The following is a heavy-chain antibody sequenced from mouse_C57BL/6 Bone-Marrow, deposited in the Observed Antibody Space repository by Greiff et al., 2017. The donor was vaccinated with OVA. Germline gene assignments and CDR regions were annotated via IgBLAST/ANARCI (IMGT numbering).Heavy chain of an antibody. V-gene: IGHV1-81*01. CDR1: GYTFTSYG. D-gene: IGHD1-1*01. CDR2: IYPRSGNT. Sequence: VQLQQSGAELARPGASVKLSCKASGYTFTSYGISWVKQRTGQGLEWIGEIYPRSGNTYYNEKFKGKATLTADKSSSTAYMELRSLTSEDSAVYFCAIGLLRLYYFDYWGQGTTLTVSS. CDR3: AIGLLRLYYFDY. J-gene: IGHJ2*01.